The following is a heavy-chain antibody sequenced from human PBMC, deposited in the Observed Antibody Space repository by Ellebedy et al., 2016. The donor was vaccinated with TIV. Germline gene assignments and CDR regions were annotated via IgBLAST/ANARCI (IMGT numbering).Heavy chain of an antibody. CDR2: IYYSGST. J-gene: IGHJ4*02. CDR3: ARGLVALD. D-gene: IGHD2-21*01. V-gene: IGHV4-39*01. Sequence: MPGGSLRLSCTVSGGSISSSSYYWGWIRQPPGKGLEWIGNIYYSGSTYYNPSLKSRVTISVDTSKNQFSLKLSPVTAADTAVYYCARGLVALDWGQGTLVTVSS. CDR1: GGSISSSSYY.